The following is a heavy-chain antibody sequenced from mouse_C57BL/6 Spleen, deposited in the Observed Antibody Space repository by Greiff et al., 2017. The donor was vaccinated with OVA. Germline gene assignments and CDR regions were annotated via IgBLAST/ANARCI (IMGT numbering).Heavy chain of an antibody. CDR3: ARDSPGDAMDY. CDR1: GFSLTSYA. Sequence: QVQLQQSGPGLVAPSQSLSITCTVSGFSLTSYAISWVRQPPGKGLEWLGVIWTGGGPNYNSALKSRLSISKDNSKSRVFLKMNSLQTDDTARYYCARDSPGDAMDYWGQGTSVTVSS. CDR2: IWTGGGP. V-gene: IGHV2-9-1*01. J-gene: IGHJ4*01.